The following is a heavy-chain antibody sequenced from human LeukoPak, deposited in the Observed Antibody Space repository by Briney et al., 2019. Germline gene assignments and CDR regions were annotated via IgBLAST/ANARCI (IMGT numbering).Heavy chain of an antibody. J-gene: IGHJ5*02. CDR2: IYSDGVT. Sequence: GGSLRLSCAAPGFIVNSYAMSWVRQAPGKGLAWVSLIYSDGVTQYADSVKGRFTISRDNSKNTLYLQMNSLRDEDTAVYFCARDRAEGKTWVEFDPWGRGTLVTVSS. CDR1: GFIVNSYA. CDR3: ARDRAEGKTWVEFDP. V-gene: IGHV3-66*02.